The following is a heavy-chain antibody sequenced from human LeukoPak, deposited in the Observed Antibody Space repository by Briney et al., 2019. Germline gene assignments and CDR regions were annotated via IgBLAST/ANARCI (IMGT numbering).Heavy chain of an antibody. D-gene: IGHD3-10*01. CDR3: ARDITMVRGVSLYYYYMDV. Sequence: GGSLRLSCAASGFTFSSYSMNWVRQAPGKGLEWVSSISSSSYIYYADSVKGRFTISRDNAKNSLYLQMNSLRAEDTAVYYCARDITMVRGVSLYYYYMDVWGKGTTVTVSS. CDR1: GFTFSSYS. V-gene: IGHV3-21*01. CDR2: ISSSSYI. J-gene: IGHJ6*03.